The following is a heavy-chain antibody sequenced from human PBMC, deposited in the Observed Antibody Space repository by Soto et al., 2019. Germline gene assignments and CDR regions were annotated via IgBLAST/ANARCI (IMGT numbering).Heavy chain of an antibody. D-gene: IGHD1-1*01. V-gene: IGHV3-73*02. CDR1: GINLSGSA. J-gene: IGHJ4*02. CDR3: TRHGAYHNETSDY. CDR2: IRSKRHTYAT. Sequence: EVQLVESGGGLVQPGGSLKLSCVGSGINLSGSAMHWVRQALGKGREWVGRIRSKRHTYATAYAASVEGRFTISRDDSRNTAYLQMNSLKAEDTAVYFCTRHGAYHNETSDYWAQGTLVTVSS.